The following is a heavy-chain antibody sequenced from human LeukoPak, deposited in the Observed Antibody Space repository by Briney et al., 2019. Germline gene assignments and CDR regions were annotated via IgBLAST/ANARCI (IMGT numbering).Heavy chain of an antibody. CDR3: ARGYSGYDYGGSLHGY. Sequence: ASVKVPCKASGYTFTGYYMHWVRQAPGQGLEWMGWINPNSGGTNYAQKFQGRVTMTRDTSISTAYMELSRLRSDDTAVYYCARGYSGYDYGGSLHGYWGQGTLVTVSS. V-gene: IGHV1-2*02. D-gene: IGHD5-12*01. J-gene: IGHJ4*02. CDR2: INPNSGGT. CDR1: GYTFTGYY.